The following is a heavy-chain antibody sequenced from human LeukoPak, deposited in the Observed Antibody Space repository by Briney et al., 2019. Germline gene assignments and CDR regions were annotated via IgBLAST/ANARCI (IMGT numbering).Heavy chain of an antibody. CDR2: IYYSGST. D-gene: IGHD3-9*01. V-gene: IGHV4-39*06. J-gene: IGHJ4*02. Sequence: ASETLSLTCTVCGGSISSSSYYWRWIRQPPGKGLDWIGSIYYSGSTYYTPSLKSRVTISVDPSKNQFALKLSSVTAADTAVYYCARDGLGGILTGYYCFDYWGQGTLVTVSS. CDR3: ARDGLGGILTGYYCFDY. CDR1: GGSISSSSYY.